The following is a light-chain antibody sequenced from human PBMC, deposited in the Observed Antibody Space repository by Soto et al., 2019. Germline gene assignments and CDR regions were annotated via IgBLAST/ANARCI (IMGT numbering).Light chain of an antibody. V-gene: IGKV3-15*01. Sequence: EIVMTQSPATLSVSPGERATLSCRASQSVSRNLAWYQQKPGQAPRLLICATSTRATGIPDRFSGSGSGTEFTLTISSLQSEDCAVYHCQQYDNKPPITFSQGTRLEIK. J-gene: IGKJ5*01. CDR3: QQYDNKPPIT. CDR1: QSVSRN. CDR2: ATS.